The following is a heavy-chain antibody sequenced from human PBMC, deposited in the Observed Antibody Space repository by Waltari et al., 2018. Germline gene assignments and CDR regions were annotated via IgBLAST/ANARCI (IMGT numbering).Heavy chain of an antibody. Sequence: EVQLVESGGGLVQPGGSLRLSCAASGCSFSSYWISWVRQAPGKGLEWVANINQDGSEKHYVDSVKGRFTVSRDNAKSSLYLQMNSLRADDTAVYYCARGVASMIRGVVDWFDPWGQGTLVTVSS. D-gene: IGHD3-10*01. CDR1: GCSFSSYW. CDR3: ARGVASMIRGVVDWFDP. CDR2: INQDGSEK. J-gene: IGHJ5*02. V-gene: IGHV3-7*01.